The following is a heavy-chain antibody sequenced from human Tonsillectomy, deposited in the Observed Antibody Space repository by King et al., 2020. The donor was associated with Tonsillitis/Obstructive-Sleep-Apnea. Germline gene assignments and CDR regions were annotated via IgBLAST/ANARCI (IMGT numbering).Heavy chain of an antibody. V-gene: IGHV3-21*01. CDR1: GFTFSDYS. Sequence: VQLVESGGGLVKPGGSLRLSCAASGFTFSDYSMNWVRQAPGKGLEWVSSISNSGSYIYYADSVKGRFTISRENAKNSLYLQMNSLRAADTAVYYCARDGDYYGPGIFGDAFDIWGQGTMVTVSS. CDR2: ISNSGSYI. CDR3: ARDGDYYGPGIFGDAFDI. D-gene: IGHD3-10*01. J-gene: IGHJ3*02.